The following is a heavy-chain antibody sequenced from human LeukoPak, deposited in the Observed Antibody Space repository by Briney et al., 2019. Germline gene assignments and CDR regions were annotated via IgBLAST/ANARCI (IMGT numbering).Heavy chain of an antibody. J-gene: IGHJ4*02. V-gene: IGHV4-59*01. Sequence: SETLSLTCAVSGGSISSYYWSWLRQPPGKGLEWIGYIYYSGSTNYNPSLKSQVTISVDTSKNQYSLKLSSVTAADTAVYYCARGMQQLYHFDSWGRGTLVSVFS. D-gene: IGHD6-13*01. CDR3: ARGMQQLYHFDS. CDR1: GGSISSYY. CDR2: IYYSGST.